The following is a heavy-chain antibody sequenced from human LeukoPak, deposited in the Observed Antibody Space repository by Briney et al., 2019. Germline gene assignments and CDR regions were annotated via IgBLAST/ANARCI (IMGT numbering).Heavy chain of an antibody. J-gene: IGHJ4*02. Sequence: GGSLRLSCAASGFTFSSYWMHWVRQAPGKGLVWVSRINSEGSSTTYADSVKGRFTISRDNAKNSLFLQMNSLRVGDTAVYYCVSPRYSGGYGFDYWGQGTLVTVSS. V-gene: IGHV3-74*01. CDR2: INSEGSST. CDR3: VSPRYSGGYGFDY. D-gene: IGHD1-26*01. CDR1: GFTFSSYW.